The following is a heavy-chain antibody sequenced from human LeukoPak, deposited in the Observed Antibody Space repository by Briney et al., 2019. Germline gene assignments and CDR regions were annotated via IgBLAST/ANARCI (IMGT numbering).Heavy chain of an antibody. Sequence: SETLSLTCTVSGGSISSYYWSWIRQPPGKGLEWIGYIYYSGSTNYNPSLKSRVTISVDTSKNQFSLKLSSVTAADTAVYYCARIVIAAAEGYFDYRGQGTLVTVSS. CDR1: GGSISSYY. CDR3: ARIVIAAAEGYFDY. D-gene: IGHD6-13*01. CDR2: IYYSGST. V-gene: IGHV4-59*01. J-gene: IGHJ4*02.